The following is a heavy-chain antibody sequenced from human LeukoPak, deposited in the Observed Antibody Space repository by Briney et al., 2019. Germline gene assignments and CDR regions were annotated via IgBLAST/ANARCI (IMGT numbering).Heavy chain of an antibody. D-gene: IGHD5-18*01. CDR1: GYTFSSYA. J-gene: IGHJ4*02. Sequence: PGGSLRLSCAASGYTFSSYAMSWVRQAPGKGLQWVSANSGSGGSTYYADSVKGRFTISRDNSKNTLYLQMNSLRAEDTAVYYCAKRPYSYGFGGFDYWGQGTLVTVSS. CDR3: AKRPYSYGFGGFDY. CDR2: NSGSGGST. V-gene: IGHV3-23*01.